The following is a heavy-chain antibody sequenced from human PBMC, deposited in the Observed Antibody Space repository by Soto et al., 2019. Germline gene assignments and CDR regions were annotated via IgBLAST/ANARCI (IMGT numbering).Heavy chain of an antibody. CDR1: GGSISSGGYY. J-gene: IGHJ4*02. CDR2: IYHSGNT. Sequence: SETLSLTCTVSGGSISSGGYYWSWVRQHPGKGPEWIGYIYHSGNTYYNPSLKSRVAMSVDTSKNQFSLRLTSVTAADTAVYYCARGSGDPRGRFDFWGQGTLVTVSS. D-gene: IGHD4-17*01. V-gene: IGHV4-31*03. CDR3: ARGSGDPRGRFDF.